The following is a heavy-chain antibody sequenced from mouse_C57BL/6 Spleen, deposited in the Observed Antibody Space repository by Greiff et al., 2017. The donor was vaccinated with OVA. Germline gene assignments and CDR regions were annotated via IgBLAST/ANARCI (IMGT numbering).Heavy chain of an antibody. CDR3: ARGYEGFAY. CDR1: GYTFTSYW. V-gene: IGHV1-55*01. J-gene: IGHJ3*01. CDR2: IYPGSGST. D-gene: IGHD2-3*01. Sequence: QVHVKQPGAELVKPGASVKMSCKASGYTFTSYWITWVKQRPGQGLEWIGDIYPGSGSTNYNEKFKSKATLTVDTSSSTAYMQLSSLTSEDSAVYYCARGYEGFAYWGQGTLVTVSA.